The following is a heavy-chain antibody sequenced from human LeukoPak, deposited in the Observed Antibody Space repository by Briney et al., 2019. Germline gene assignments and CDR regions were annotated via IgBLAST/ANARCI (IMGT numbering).Heavy chain of an antibody. D-gene: IGHD4-17*01. Sequence: GGSLRLSCAASGFTFSSYWMSWVRQAPGKGLEWVANIKQDGSEKYYVDSVKGRFTISRDNARNRLYLQMNSLRADDTAVYYCARSTYGDYAYWGQGTLVTVSS. CDR2: IKQDGSEK. V-gene: IGHV3-7*01. J-gene: IGHJ4*02. CDR3: ARSTYGDYAY. CDR1: GFTFSSYW.